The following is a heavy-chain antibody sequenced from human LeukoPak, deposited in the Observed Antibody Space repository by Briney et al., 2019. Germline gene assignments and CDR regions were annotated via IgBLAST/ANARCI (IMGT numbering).Heavy chain of an antibody. CDR3: ARDAVVGATLRGAFFYWFDP. V-gene: IGHV1-18*01. CDR2: ISIQSGNT. J-gene: IGHJ5*02. Sequence: ASMKVSCKASGYSFPDFGINWVRQAPGQGLEWLGWISIQSGNTNYAQKVQGRVTMTTDTSTSTAYMELRNLRSDDTAVYYCARDAVVGATLRGAFFYWFDPWGQGTQVTVSS. CDR1: GYSFPDFG. D-gene: IGHD1-26*01.